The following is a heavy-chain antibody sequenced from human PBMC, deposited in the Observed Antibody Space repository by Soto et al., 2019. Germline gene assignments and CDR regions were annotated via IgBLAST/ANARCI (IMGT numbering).Heavy chain of an antibody. V-gene: IGHV4-39*01. CDR3: SMMKRSNFWSGYFDY. J-gene: IGHJ4*01. CDR2: IYYSGST. D-gene: IGHD3-3*01. CDR1: GGSISSSSYY. Sequence: PSETLSLTCTVSGGSISSSSYYWGWIRQPPGKGLEWIGSIYYSGSTYYNPSLKSRVTISVDTSKNQFSLKLSSVTAADTAVYYCSMMKRSNFWSGYFDYRGHVSLGIVS.